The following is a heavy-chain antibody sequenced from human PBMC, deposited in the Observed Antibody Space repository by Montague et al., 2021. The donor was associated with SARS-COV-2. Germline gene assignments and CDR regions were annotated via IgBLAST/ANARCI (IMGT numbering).Heavy chain of an antibody. J-gene: IGHJ4*02. V-gene: IGHV3-33*01. D-gene: IGHD3-3*01. CDR1: GFTFSSYG. Sequence: SLRLSCAASGFTFSSYGMHWVRQAPGKGLEWVAVIWYDGSNKYYADSVKGRFTISRDNSKNTLYLQMNSLRAEDTAVYYCAREAEIFGVVISPLFYWGQGTLVTGSS. CDR3: AREAEIFGVVISPLFY. CDR2: IWYDGSNK.